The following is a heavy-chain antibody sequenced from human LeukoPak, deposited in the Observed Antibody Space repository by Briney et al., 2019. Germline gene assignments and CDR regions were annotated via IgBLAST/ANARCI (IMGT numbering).Heavy chain of an antibody. CDR1: GFTFSSFA. D-gene: IGHD2-15*01. J-gene: IGHJ4*02. Sequence: PGGSLRLSCTASGFTFSSFAMGWVRQAPGKGLEWVSSMSGSGSYSYHAESVQGRFTISRDNSKNTLFLQMNSLRSEDTAIYFCAKDGYCSVSSCSKSGFDYWGQGALVTVSS. CDR2: MSGSGSYS. CDR3: AKDGYCSVSSCSKSGFDY. V-gene: IGHV3-23*01.